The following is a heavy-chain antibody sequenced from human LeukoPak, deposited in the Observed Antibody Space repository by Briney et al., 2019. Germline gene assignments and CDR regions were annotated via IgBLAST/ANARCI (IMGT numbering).Heavy chain of an antibody. Sequence: PSETLSLTCTVSGGSISSGNHYWSWIRQAAGKGLEWIGRIYTSGSTNYNPSLKSRVTISVDTSKNQFSLRLSSVTAADTAFYYCARDWKRYDSSNYHPWGQGTLVTVSS. J-gene: IGHJ5*02. D-gene: IGHD3-22*01. CDR2: IYTSGST. CDR3: ARDWKRYDSSNYHP. V-gene: IGHV4-61*02. CDR1: GGSISSGNHY.